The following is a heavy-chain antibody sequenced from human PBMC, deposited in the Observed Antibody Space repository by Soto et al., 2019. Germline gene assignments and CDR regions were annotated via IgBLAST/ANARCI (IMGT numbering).Heavy chain of an antibody. Sequence: GGSLRLSCAASGFTFSSYSMNWVRQAPGKGLEWVSSISSSSSYIYYADSVKGRFTISRDNAKNSLYLQMNSLRAEDTAVYYCARGPTRIVLMVYDDAFDIWGQGTMVTVSS. D-gene: IGHD2-8*01. J-gene: IGHJ3*02. CDR2: ISSSSSYI. V-gene: IGHV3-21*01. CDR1: GFTFSSYS. CDR3: ARGPTRIVLMVYDDAFDI.